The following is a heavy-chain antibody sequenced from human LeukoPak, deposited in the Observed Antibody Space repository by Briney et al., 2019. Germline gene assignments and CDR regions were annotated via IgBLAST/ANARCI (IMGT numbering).Heavy chain of an antibody. D-gene: IGHD6-13*01. CDR3: AKGGGSSYYYYMDV. V-gene: IGHV1-2*02. Sequence: ASVKVSCKASGYTFTGYYMHWVRQAPGQGLEWMGWINPNSGGTNYAQKFQGRVTMTRDTSISTAYMELSRLRSDDTAVYSCAKGGGSSYYYYMDVWGKGTTVTISS. CDR2: INPNSGGT. J-gene: IGHJ6*03. CDR1: GYTFTGYY.